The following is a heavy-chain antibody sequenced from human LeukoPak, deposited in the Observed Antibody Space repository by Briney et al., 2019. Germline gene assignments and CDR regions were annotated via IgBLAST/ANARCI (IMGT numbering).Heavy chain of an antibody. CDR1: GFTFSSYG. Sequence: PGGSLRLSCAASGFTFSSYGMHWVRQAPGKGLEWVAVILYDGSNKYYADSVKGRFTISRDNSKNTLYLQMNSLRAEDTAVYYCARGNDFWSGYLANPLRYGMDVWGQGTTVTVSS. J-gene: IGHJ6*02. CDR2: ILYDGSNK. V-gene: IGHV3-33*01. D-gene: IGHD3-3*01. CDR3: ARGNDFWSGYLANPLRYGMDV.